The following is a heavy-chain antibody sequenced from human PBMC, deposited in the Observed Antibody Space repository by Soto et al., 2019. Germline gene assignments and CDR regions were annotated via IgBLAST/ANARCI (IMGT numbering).Heavy chain of an antibody. D-gene: IGHD4-17*01. Sequence: QITLKESGPTLVKPTQTLTLTCTFSGFSLTTSGVGVGWIRQPPGKALEWLALIYWDDDQRYSPSLRSRLTIXKXXSKNQVVLTMTNMDPVDTATYYCAHDYVGYYGMDVWGQGTTVTVSS. CDR1: GFSLTTSGVG. V-gene: IGHV2-5*02. CDR3: AHDYVGYYGMDV. J-gene: IGHJ6*02. CDR2: IYWDDDQ.